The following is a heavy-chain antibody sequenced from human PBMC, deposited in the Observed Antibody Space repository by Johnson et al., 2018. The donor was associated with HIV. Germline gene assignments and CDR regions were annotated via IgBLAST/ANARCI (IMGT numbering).Heavy chain of an antibody. CDR1: GFTFSSYW. V-gene: IGHV3-7*01. CDR3: AREQFLESDAFDI. D-gene: IGHD3-3*01. Sequence: MLLVESGGGLVQPGGSLRLSCAASGFTFSSYWMSWVRQAPGKGLEWVANIKQDGSEKYYVDSVKGRFTISRDNAKNSLYLQMNSLRAEDTAVYYCAREQFLESDAFDIWGQGTMVTVSS. CDR2: IKQDGSEK. J-gene: IGHJ3*02.